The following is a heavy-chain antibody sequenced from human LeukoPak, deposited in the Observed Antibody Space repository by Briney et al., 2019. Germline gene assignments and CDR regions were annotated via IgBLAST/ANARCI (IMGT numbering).Heavy chain of an antibody. CDR2: ISSSSSHI. CDR3: AKHPGDFTGIVNYYYMDV. J-gene: IGHJ6*03. CDR1: GFTFSSYS. D-gene: IGHD1-26*01. Sequence: GGSLRLSCAASGFTFSSYSMNWVRQAPGKGLEWVSSISSSSSHIYYADSVKGRFTISRDNAKNSLYLQMNSLRAEDTAVYYCAKHPGDFTGIVNYYYMDVWGKGTTVTVSS. V-gene: IGHV3-21*01.